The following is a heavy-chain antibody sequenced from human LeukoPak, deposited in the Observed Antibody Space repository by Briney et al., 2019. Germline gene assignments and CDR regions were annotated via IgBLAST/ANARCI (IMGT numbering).Heavy chain of an antibody. CDR1: GFTLSSYW. V-gene: IGHV3-7*05. CDR2: IKQDGSEI. CDR3: ARDKTVGATILDY. Sequence: PGGSLRLSCAASGFTLSSYWMSWVRQAPGRGPEWVANIKQDGSEIYYVDSVRGRFTISRDNAKNSLYLQMNSLRAEDTAVYYCARDKTVGATILDYWGQGTLVTVSS. D-gene: IGHD1-26*01. J-gene: IGHJ4*02.